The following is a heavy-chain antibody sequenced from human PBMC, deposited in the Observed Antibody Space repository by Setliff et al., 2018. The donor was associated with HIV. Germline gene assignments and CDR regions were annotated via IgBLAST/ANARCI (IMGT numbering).Heavy chain of an antibody. D-gene: IGHD1-26*01. Sequence: GGSLRLSCAASGLTFSSHWMHWVRQAPGKGLVWVSYIDNDVSHTIHADSVKGRFTMTSDTSTGTVYMELSSLRSEDTAVYYCASAIVGLGYNFFSVDVWGKGTTVTVSS. V-gene: IGHV3-74*01. CDR2: IDNDVSHT. J-gene: IGHJ6*04. CDR1: GLTFSSHW. CDR3: ASAIVGLGYNFFSVDV.